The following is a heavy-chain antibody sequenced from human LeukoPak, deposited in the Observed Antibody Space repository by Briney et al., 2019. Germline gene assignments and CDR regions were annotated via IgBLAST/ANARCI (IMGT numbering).Heavy chain of an antibody. CDR1: GFTFSSYA. J-gene: IGHJ4*02. V-gene: IGHV3-23*01. D-gene: IGHD2-15*01. CDR2: ISGSGGGT. Sequence: GGSLRLSCAASGFTFSSYAMSWVRQAPGKGLEWVSAISGSGGGTHYADSVKGRFTISRDNSKNTLYLQMNSLRAEDTAVYYCAKDPGYCSGGSCYLDDYWGQGTLVTVSS. CDR3: AKDPGYCSGGSCYLDDY.